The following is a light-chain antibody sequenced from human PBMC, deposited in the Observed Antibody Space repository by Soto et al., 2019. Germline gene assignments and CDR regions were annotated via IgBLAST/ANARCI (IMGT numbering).Light chain of an antibody. CDR3: EEYDNFPQT. V-gene: IGKV1-33*01. CDR1: QDISNY. Sequence: DIQMTQSPSSLSASVGDRVTITCQASQDISNYLNWYQQKPGKAPKLLIYDASNLETGVASRFSGSGSGREFTFTMSSLQAEDIATYYCEEYDNFPQTFGRGTKVEIK. J-gene: IGKJ1*01. CDR2: DAS.